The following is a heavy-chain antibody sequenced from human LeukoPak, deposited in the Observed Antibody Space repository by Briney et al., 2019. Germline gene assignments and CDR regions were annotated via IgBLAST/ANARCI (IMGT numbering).Heavy chain of an antibody. V-gene: IGHV1-18*01. CDR3: ARTDRGYSGYDYDY. Sequence: ASGKVSCKASGYTFTSYGISWVRQAPGQGLEWMGWISDYNGNTNYAQKLQGRVTMTTDTSTSTAYMELRSLRSDDTAVYYCARTDRGYSGYDYDYWGQGTLVTVSS. J-gene: IGHJ4*02. D-gene: IGHD5-12*01. CDR1: GYTFTSYG. CDR2: ISDYNGNT.